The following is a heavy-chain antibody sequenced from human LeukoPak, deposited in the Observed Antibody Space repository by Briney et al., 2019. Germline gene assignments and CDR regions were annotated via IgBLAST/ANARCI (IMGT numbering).Heavy chain of an antibody. Sequence: PSQTLSLTCTVSGGSISSGGYYWSWIRQHPGKGLEWIGYIYYSGSTYYNPSLKSRVTISVDTSNIQFSLKLSSVTAADTALYYCARRVAVATIGGFSYWFDCWGQGTLVTVSS. CDR2: IYYSGST. V-gene: IGHV4-31*03. CDR3: ARRVAVATIGGFSYWFDC. CDR1: GGSISSGGYY. D-gene: IGHD5-12*01. J-gene: IGHJ5*01.